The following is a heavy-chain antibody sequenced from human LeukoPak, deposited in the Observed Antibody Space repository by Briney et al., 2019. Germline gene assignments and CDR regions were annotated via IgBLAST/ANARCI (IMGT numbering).Heavy chain of an antibody. CDR1: GFSFSTYS. Sequence: KPGGSLRFSCAASGFSFSTYSMNWVRQAPGKGLEWVSSISSTGLYIFYADSVKGRFTISRDNAGNSLYLQMNSLRAEDTAVYYCATEKAYSSRRQVDYWGQGTLVTVSS. V-gene: IGHV3-21*01. CDR2: ISSTGLYI. J-gene: IGHJ4*02. CDR3: ATEKAYSSRRQVDY. D-gene: IGHD6-13*01.